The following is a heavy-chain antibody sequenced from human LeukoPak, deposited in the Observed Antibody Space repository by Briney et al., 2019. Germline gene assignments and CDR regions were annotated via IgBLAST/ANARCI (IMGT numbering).Heavy chain of an antibody. D-gene: IGHD2-15*01. CDR3: ARDRAGYLNWFDP. J-gene: IGHJ5*02. CDR2: MYMSGAT. Sequence: PSETLSLTCTVSGDSISSYYWSWIRQPAGKGLEWIGRMYMSGATNFNPSLKSRVTMSVDKSRNQFFLKLTSVTAADTAVYYCARDRAGYLNWFDPWGQGTLVTVSS. V-gene: IGHV4-4*07. CDR1: GDSISSYY.